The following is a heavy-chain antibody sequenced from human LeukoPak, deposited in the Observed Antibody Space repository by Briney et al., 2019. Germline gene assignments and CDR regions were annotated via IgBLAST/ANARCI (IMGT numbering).Heavy chain of an antibody. CDR3: ARANLLERIGANYYYYMDV. J-gene: IGHJ6*03. V-gene: IGHV3-30*04. D-gene: IGHD1-1*01. CDR2: ISYDGSNK. CDR1: GFTFSSYA. Sequence: GRSLRLSCAASGFTFSSYAMHWVRQAPGKGLEWVAVISYDGSNKYYADSVKGRFTISRDNSKNTLYLQMNSLRAEDTAVYYCARANLLERIGANYYYYMDVWGKGTTVTISS.